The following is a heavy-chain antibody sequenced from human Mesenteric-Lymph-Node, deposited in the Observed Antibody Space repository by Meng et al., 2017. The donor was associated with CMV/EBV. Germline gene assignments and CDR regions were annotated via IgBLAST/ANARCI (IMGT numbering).Heavy chain of an antibody. CDR2: INPNSGGT. CDR3: ARIGVAAADVDY. J-gene: IGHJ4*02. Sequence: CKASGYTFTGYYMHWVREAPGQGLEWMGWINPNSGGTNYAQKFQGRVTMTRDTSISTAYMELSRLRSDDTAVYYCARIGVAAADVDYWGQGTLVTVSS. CDR1: GYTFTGYY. V-gene: IGHV1-2*02. D-gene: IGHD6-13*01.